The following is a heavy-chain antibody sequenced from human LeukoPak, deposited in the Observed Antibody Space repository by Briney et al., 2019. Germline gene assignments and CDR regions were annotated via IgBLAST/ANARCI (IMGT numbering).Heavy chain of an antibody. Sequence: ASVNVSCKASGYTFTRYYMHWVRQAPGQGLEWMGIINPSGGSTSYAQKFQGRVTMTRDTSTSTVYMELSSLRSEDTAVYYCASVCSSTSCYRGAFDIWGQGTMVTVSS. D-gene: IGHD2-2*02. CDR3: ASVCSSTSCYRGAFDI. V-gene: IGHV1-46*01. CDR2: INPSGGST. CDR1: GYTFTRYY. J-gene: IGHJ3*02.